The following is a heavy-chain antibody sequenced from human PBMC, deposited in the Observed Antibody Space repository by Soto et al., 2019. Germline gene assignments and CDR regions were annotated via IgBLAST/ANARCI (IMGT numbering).Heavy chain of an antibody. CDR1: GGSVSSGSYY. D-gene: IGHD5-18*01. V-gene: IGHV4-61*01. Sequence: SETLSLTCTVSGGSVSSGSYYWSWIRQPPGKGLEWIGYIYYSGSTNYNPSLKGRVTISVDTSKNQFSLKLSSVTAADTAVYYCARIPRGYSYGPLDYWGQGTLVTVSS. CDR3: ARIPRGYSYGPLDY. CDR2: IYYSGST. J-gene: IGHJ4*02.